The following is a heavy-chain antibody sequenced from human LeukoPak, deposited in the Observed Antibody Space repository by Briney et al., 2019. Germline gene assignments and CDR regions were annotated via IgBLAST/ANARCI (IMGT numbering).Heavy chain of an antibody. V-gene: IGHV4-34*01. CDR3: ARGKYCSSTSCYKPYGMDV. D-gene: IGHD2-2*02. J-gene: IGHJ6*02. CDR1: TGSINGAY. Sequence: PSETLSLTCTVSTGSINGAYWGWIRQPPGKGLEWIGEINHSGSTNYNPSLKSRVTISVDTSKNQFSLKLSSVTAADTAVYYCARGKYCSSTSCYKPYGMDVWGQGTTVTVSS. CDR2: INHSGST.